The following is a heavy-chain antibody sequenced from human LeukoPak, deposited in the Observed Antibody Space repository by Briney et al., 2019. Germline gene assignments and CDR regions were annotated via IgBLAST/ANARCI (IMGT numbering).Heavy chain of an antibody. CDR3: ARDSSIRYGYRGYYYYYYMDV. D-gene: IGHD5-18*01. CDR2: IKQDGSEK. J-gene: IGHJ6*03. CDR1: GFTFSSYW. Sequence: GGSLRLSCAASGFTFSSYWMSWVRQAPGKGLEWVANIKQDGSEKYYVDSVKGRFTISRDNAKNSLYLQMNSLRAEDTAVYYCARDSSIRYGYRGYYYYYYMDVRGKGTTVTVSS. V-gene: IGHV3-7*01.